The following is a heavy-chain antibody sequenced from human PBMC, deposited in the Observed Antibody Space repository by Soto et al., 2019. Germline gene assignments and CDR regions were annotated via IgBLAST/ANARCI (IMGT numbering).Heavy chain of an antibody. CDR2: SSSSGGYT. J-gene: IGHJ6*02. D-gene: IGHD3-16*01. CDR1: GFSVGDNY. V-gene: IGHV3-11*06. Sequence: QVQLVESGGGLVEPGGPLRLSCAASGFSVGDNYMTWIRQAPGKGLEWLSYSSSSGGYTNYADSVKGRFTISRDNAKNSLYLQMDSLRAEDTAVYFCAGSSGRRHVFTFDYGLDVWGQGTTVTVSS. CDR3: AGSSGRRHVFTFDYGLDV.